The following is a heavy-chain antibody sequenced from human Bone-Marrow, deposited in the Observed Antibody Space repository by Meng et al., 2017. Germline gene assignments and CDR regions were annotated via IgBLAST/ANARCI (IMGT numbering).Heavy chain of an antibody. CDR3: ARDQQDSYGAPFDY. CDR2: ISSSSSYI. Sequence: GGSLRLSCAASGFTFSSYSMNWVRQAPGKGLEWVSSISSSSSYIYYADSVKGRFTISRDNAKNSLYLQMNSLRAEDTAVYYCARDQQDSYGAPFDYWGQGTLVTVSS. CDR1: GFTFSSYS. V-gene: IGHV3-21*01. D-gene: IGHD5-18*01. J-gene: IGHJ4*02.